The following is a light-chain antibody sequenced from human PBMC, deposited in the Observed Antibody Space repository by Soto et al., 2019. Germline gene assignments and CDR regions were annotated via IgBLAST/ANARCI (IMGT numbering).Light chain of an antibody. CDR1: QSISSY. V-gene: IGKV1-39*01. CDR3: QQSYSTPPYT. J-gene: IGKJ2*01. CDR2: AAS. Sequence: DIQMTRSPSSLSASVGDRVTITCRASQSISSYLNWYQQKPGKAPKLLIYAASSLQSGVPSRFSGSGSGTDFTLTISSLQPEDFATYYCQQSYSTPPYTFGQGTKVDIK.